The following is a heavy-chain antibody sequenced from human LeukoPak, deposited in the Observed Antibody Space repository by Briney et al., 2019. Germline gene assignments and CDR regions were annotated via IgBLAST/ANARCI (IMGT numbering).Heavy chain of an antibody. Sequence: GGSLRLSCAASGFTFSSYSMNWVRQAPGKGLEWVSSISSSSSYIYYADSVKGRFTISRDNAKHSLYLQMNSLRAEDTAVYYCARDSSSSGWFDPWGQGTLVTVSS. D-gene: IGHD6-13*01. CDR1: GFTFSSYS. CDR3: ARDSSSSGWFDP. CDR2: ISSSSSYI. V-gene: IGHV3-21*01. J-gene: IGHJ5*02.